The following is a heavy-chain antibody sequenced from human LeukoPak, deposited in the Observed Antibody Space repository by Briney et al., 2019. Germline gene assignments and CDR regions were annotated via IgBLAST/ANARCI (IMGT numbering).Heavy chain of an antibody. D-gene: IGHD3-3*01. Sequence: ASVKVSCKASGGTFSSYAISWVRQATRQGLEWMGWMNPNSGNTGYAQKFQGRVTMTRNTSISTAYMELSSLRSEDTAVYYCARIHRRHDFWSGYYIFDAFDIWGQGTMVTVSS. J-gene: IGHJ3*02. CDR2: MNPNSGNT. CDR1: GGTFSSYA. CDR3: ARIHRRHDFWSGYYIFDAFDI. V-gene: IGHV1-8*02.